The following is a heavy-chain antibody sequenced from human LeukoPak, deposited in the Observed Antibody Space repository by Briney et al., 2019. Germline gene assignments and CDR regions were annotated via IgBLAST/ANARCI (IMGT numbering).Heavy chain of an antibody. CDR1: GGTFSSYA. CDR3: ARGYYGSGSYYNHYYYYMDV. CDR2: IIPIFGTA. Sequence: GASVKASCKASGGTFSSYAISWVRQAPGQGLEWMGGIIPIFGTANYAQKFQGRVTITADESTSTAYMELSSLRSEDTAVYYCARGYYGSGSYYNHYYYYMDVWGKGTTVTISS. J-gene: IGHJ6*03. V-gene: IGHV1-69*13. D-gene: IGHD3-10*01.